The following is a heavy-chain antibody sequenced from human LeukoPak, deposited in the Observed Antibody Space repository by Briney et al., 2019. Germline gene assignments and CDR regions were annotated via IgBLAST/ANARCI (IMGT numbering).Heavy chain of an antibody. V-gene: IGHV3-30*04. D-gene: IGHD2-2*01. Sequence: GGSLRLSCAASGFTFSSYAMHWVRQAPGKGLGWVAVISYDGSNKYYADSVKGRFTISRDNSKNTLYLQMNSLRAEDTAVYYCARPLRYCSSTSCYYFDYWGQGTLVTVSS. CDR2: ISYDGSNK. CDR3: ARPLRYCSSTSCYYFDY. J-gene: IGHJ4*02. CDR1: GFTFSSYA.